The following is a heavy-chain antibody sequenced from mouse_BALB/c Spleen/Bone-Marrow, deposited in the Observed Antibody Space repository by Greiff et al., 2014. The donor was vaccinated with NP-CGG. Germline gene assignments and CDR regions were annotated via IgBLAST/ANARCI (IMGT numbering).Heavy chain of an antibody. CDR1: GYTFTDYA. CDR3: AGSGGYDYFDY. J-gene: IGHJ2*01. V-gene: IGHV1S137*01. CDR2: ISTYYGDA. Sequence: VQLQQSGAELVRPGVSVKISCKGSGYTFTDYAMHWVKQSHAKSLEWIGVISTYYGDASYNQKFKGKATMTVDKSSSTAYMELARLTSEDSAIYYCAGSGGYDYFDYWGQGTTLTVSS. D-gene: IGHD2-2*01.